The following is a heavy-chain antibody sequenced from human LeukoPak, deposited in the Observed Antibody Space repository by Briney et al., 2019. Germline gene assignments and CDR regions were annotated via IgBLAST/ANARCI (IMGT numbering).Heavy chain of an antibody. Sequence: ASETLSLTCTVSGGSISSSSYYWGWIRQPPGKGLEWIGSIYYSGSTYYNPSLKSRVTISVDTSKNQFSLKLSPVTAADTAVYYCARLSGYSDSSGYYLDYWGQGTLVTVSS. V-gene: IGHV4-39*01. CDR1: GGSISSSSYY. CDR2: IYYSGST. CDR3: ARLSGYSDSSGYYLDY. D-gene: IGHD3-22*01. J-gene: IGHJ4*02.